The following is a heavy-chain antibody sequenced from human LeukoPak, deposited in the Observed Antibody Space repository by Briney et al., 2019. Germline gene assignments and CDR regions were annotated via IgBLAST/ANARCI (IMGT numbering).Heavy chain of an antibody. D-gene: IGHD5-24*01. CDR1: GFTFSRFC. J-gene: IGHJ4*02. V-gene: IGHV3-7*01. Sequence: GGSLRLSCAASGFTFSRFCMTWVRQAPGKGLEWVATIKQGGSEKNYVDSVKGRFTISRDNAKNSLDLQMNSPRAEDTAVYYCMTCRGGYWGQGTLVTVSS. CDR2: IKQGGSEK. CDR3: MTCRGGY.